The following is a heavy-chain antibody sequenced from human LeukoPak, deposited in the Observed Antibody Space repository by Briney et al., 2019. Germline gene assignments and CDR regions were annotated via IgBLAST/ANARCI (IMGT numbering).Heavy chain of an antibody. V-gene: IGHV4-39*07. D-gene: IGHD3-10*01. Sequence: PSETLSLTCTVSGGSISSSSYYWGWIRQPPGKGLEWIGSIYYSGSTYYNPSLKSRVTISVDTSKNQFSLKLSSVTAADTAVYYCASVLLDGAYWGQGTLVTVSS. J-gene: IGHJ4*02. CDR1: GGSISSSSYY. CDR2: IYYSGST. CDR3: ASVLLDGAY.